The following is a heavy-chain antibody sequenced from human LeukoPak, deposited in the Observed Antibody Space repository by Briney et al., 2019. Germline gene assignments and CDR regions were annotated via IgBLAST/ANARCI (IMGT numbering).Heavy chain of an antibody. D-gene: IGHD1-26*01. CDR2: IIPIFGTA. CDR3: ARGLVGAADY. CDR1: GGTFSSYA. Sequence: SVKVSCKXSGGTFSSYAISWVRQAPGQGLEWMGGIIPIFGTANYSQKFQGRVTITTDESTSTAYMELSSLRSEDTAVYYCARGLVGAADYWGQGTLVTVSS. V-gene: IGHV1-69*05. J-gene: IGHJ4*02.